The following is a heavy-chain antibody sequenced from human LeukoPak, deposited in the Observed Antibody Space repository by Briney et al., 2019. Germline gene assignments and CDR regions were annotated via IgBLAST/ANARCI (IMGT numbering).Heavy chain of an antibody. CDR1: GGSFSGYY. Sequence: PSETLSLTCAVYGGSFSGYYWSWIRQPPGKGLEWIGEINHSGSTNYNPSLKSRVTISVDTSKNQFSLKLSSVAAADTAVYYCARARRDGYNLLDYWGQGTLVTVSS. CDR2: INHSGST. V-gene: IGHV4-34*01. CDR3: ARARRDGYNLLDY. D-gene: IGHD5-24*01. J-gene: IGHJ4*02.